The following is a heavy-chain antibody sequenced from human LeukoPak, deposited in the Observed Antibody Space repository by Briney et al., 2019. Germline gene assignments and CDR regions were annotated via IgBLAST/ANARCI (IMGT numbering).Heavy chain of an antibody. Sequence: ASVKVSCKASGYTFTTCGINWVRQAPGQGLEWMGWINPYNGHTNYAQKLQGRVTMTTDTSTSTAYMELRSLRSDDTAVYYCARDSPYSGSYSHFQHWGQGTLVTVSS. D-gene: IGHD1-26*01. CDR2: INPYNGHT. CDR1: GYTFTTCG. CDR3: ARDSPYSGSYSHFQH. V-gene: IGHV1-18*01. J-gene: IGHJ1*01.